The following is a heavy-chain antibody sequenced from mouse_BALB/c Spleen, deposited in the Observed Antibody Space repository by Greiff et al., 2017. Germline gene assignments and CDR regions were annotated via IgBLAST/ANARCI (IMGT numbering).Heavy chain of an antibody. D-gene: IGHD2-4*01. J-gene: IGHJ4*01. Sequence: QVQLQQSGPELVKPGASVKMSCKASGYTFTSYYIHWVKQRPGQGLEWIGWIYPGDGSTKYNEKFKGKTTLTADKSSSTAYMLLSSLTSEDSAIYFCARPGEYDYDGYYYAMDYWGQGTSVTVSS. CDR3: ARPGEYDYDGYYYAMDY. V-gene: IGHV1S56*01. CDR2: IYPGDGST. CDR1: GYTFTSYY.